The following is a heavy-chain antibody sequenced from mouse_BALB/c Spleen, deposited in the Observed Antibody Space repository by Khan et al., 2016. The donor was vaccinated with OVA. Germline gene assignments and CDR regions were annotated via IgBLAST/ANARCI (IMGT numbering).Heavy chain of an antibody. CDR3: DKWGTWYYAMDY. V-gene: IGHV2-3*01. Sequence: QVQLKESGPGLVAPSQSLSITCTVSGFSLASYGVNWVRQPPGKGLEWLGVIWGDGSTNYHSALRSRLSINKENSKSQVFLKLNSLQTDDTATYYCDKWGTWYYAMDYWGQGTSVTVAS. CDR1: GFSLASYG. J-gene: IGHJ4*01. CDR2: IWGDGST.